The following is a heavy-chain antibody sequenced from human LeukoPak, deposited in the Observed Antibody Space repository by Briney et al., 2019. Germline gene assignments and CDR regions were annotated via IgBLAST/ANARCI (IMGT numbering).Heavy chain of an antibody. CDR3: AREYYYGSGNYYNRIDY. Sequence: RASVKVSCKASGYTFTGYYMHWVRQAPGQGLEWMGWIDPNSGGTNYAQKFQGRVTMTRDTSISTAYMVLNRLRSDDTAVYYCAREYYYGSGNYYNRIDYRGQGTLVTVSS. CDR1: GYTFTGYY. D-gene: IGHD3-10*01. J-gene: IGHJ4*02. V-gene: IGHV1-2*02. CDR2: IDPNSGGT.